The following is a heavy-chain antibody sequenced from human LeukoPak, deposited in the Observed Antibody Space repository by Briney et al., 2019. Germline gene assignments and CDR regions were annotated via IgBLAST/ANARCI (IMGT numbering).Heavy chain of an antibody. CDR1: GFTFSSYG. V-gene: IGHV3-33*01. CDR3: ARDHCSSTSCYINPADY. Sequence: GRSLRLSCAASGFTFSSYGMHWVRQAPGKGLEWVAVIRYDGSNKYYADSVKGRFTISRDNAKNSLYLQMNSLRAEDTAVYYCARDHCSSTSCYINPADYWGQGTLVTVSS. CDR2: IRYDGSNK. J-gene: IGHJ4*02. D-gene: IGHD2-2*02.